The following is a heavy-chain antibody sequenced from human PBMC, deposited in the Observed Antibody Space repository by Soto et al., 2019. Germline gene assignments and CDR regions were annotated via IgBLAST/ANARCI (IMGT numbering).Heavy chain of an antibody. CDR3: AKALSPNCAGTRCPYGMDV. Sequence: GGSLRLSCAASGFTFSNYAMSWVRQAPGKGLEWVSGISVSGDRTYYAKSMKGRFTISRDSSKNTLYLQMNSLRAEDTAVYYCAKALSPNCAGTRCPYGMDVWGQGTTVTVSS. V-gene: IGHV3-23*01. J-gene: IGHJ6*02. CDR1: GFTFSNYA. CDR2: ISVSGDRT. D-gene: IGHD2-21*01.